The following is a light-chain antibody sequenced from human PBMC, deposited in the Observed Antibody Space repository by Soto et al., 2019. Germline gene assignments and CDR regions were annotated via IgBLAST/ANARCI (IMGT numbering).Light chain of an antibody. CDR2: EVS. Sequence: QSVLTQPASVSGSPGQSITISCTGTSSDVGGYNYVSWYQQHPGKAPKLMIYEVSNRPSGVSNRFSGSKSGNTASLTISGPQAEDEADYYCSSYTSSNGVIFGGGTKVTVL. V-gene: IGLV2-14*01. CDR3: SSYTSSNGVI. CDR1: SSDVGGYNY. J-gene: IGLJ2*01.